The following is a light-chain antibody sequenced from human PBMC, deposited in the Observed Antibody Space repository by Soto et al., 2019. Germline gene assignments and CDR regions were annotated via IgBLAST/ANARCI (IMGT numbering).Light chain of an antibody. CDR2: AAS. J-gene: IGKJ1*01. V-gene: IGKV1-17*01. CDR1: QGISTY. CDR3: QQYNSYSET. Sequence: DIQMTQSPSSLSESAGDRVTITCRASQGISTYLNWYQQKPGKAPKLLIYAASSLESGVPSRFSGSGSGTEFTLTISSLQPDDFAIYYCQQYNSYSETFGQGTKVDIK.